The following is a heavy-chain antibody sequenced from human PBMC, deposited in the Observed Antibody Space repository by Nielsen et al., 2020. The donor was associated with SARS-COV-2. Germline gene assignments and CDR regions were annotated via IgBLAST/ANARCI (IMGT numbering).Heavy chain of an antibody. Sequence: ETLSLTCAASGFTFSDYTMNWVRQAPGKGLEWISYIRSGSGIIRYADSVRGRFTISRDNAKNSLYLQMNSLRAEDTAVYYCANHHEGYSYYMYVWGQGTTVTVSS. CDR1: GFTFSDYT. D-gene: IGHD1-14*01. J-gene: IGHJ6*03. V-gene: IGHV3-48*04. CDR3: ANHHEGYSYYMYV. CDR2: IRSGSGII.